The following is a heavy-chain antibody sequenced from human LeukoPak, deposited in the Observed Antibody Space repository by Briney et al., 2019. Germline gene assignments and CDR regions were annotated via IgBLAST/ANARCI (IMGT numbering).Heavy chain of an antibody. J-gene: IGHJ3*02. CDR2: IHHSGST. D-gene: IGHD6-13*01. CDR1: GYSISSGYY. Sequence: PSETLSLTCSVSGYSISSGYYWGWIRQPPGKGLEWIGSIHHSGSTYYNPSLKSRVTISVDTSKNQFSLKLSSVTAADTAVYYCARDGQAAAGTQAAFDIWGQGTMVTVSS. CDR3: ARDGQAAAGTQAAFDI. V-gene: IGHV4-38-2*02.